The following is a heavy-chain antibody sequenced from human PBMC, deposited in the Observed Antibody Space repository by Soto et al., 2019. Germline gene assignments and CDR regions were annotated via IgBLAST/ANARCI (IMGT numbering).Heavy chain of an antibody. CDR2: IYYNGDT. CDR1: GGSISSSSYN. V-gene: IGHV4-39*01. CDR3: ARFSGNAFDI. J-gene: IGHJ3*02. Sequence: PSETLSLTCSVSGGSISSSSYNWDWIRQPPGKGLEWIGTIYYNGDTGYNPSLKSRATISVDASDYQFSLKLSSVTAADTSIYYCARFSGNAFDIWGHGTMVTVSS.